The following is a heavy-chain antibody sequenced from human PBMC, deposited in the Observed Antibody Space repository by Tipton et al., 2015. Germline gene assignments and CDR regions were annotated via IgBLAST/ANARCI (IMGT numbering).Heavy chain of an antibody. J-gene: IGHJ4*02. CDR2: LSGSGGST. V-gene: IGHV3-23*01. D-gene: IGHD3-16*01. CDR3: SRVGEA. CDR1: GFTFSSYA. Sequence: GSLRLSCAASGFTFSSYAMSWVRQAPGKGLEWVSALSGSGGSTYYADSVKGRFTISRDNAEKSLDLQMNSLRVEDTAVYYCSRVGEAWGQGTLVTVSS.